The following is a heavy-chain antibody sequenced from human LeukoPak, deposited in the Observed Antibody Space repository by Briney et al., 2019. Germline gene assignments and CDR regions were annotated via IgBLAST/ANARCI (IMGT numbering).Heavy chain of an antibody. J-gene: IGHJ4*02. V-gene: IGHV3-23*01. Sequence: GGSLRLSCAASGFTFSSYAMSWVRQAPGKGLELVSAISGSGGSTYYADSVKGRFTISRDNSKNTLYLQMNSLRAEDTAVYYCAKDGIIAVAGTMDYWGQGTLVTVSS. CDR3: AKDGIIAVAGTMDY. D-gene: IGHD6-19*01. CDR1: GFTFSSYA. CDR2: ISGSGGST.